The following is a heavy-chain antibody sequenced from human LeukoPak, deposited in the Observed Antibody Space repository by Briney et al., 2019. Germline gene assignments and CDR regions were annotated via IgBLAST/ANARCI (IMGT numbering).Heavy chain of an antibody. CDR1: GYSISSGYD. V-gene: IGHV4-61*09. Sequence: PSETLSLTCTVSGYSISSGYDWYWIRQPAGKGLEWIGHIYTSGTSNYNPSLRSRVTISVDTSKNQFSLKLTSVTAADTAVYYCTKGRGIWGQGTLVTVSS. J-gene: IGHJ4*02. D-gene: IGHD3-10*01. CDR3: TKGRGI. CDR2: IYTSGTS.